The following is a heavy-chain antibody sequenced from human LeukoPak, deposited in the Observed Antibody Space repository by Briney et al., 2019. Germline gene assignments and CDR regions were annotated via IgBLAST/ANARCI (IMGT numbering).Heavy chain of an antibody. CDR2: MSGSGGST. V-gene: IGHV3-23*01. CDR3: AKRPTFSSTDIAAAAPFDY. Sequence: GGSLRLSCAASGFTFSSYAMSWVRQAPEKGLEWVSGMSGSGGSTYYADSVKGRFTMSRDKSKNTLYLQMNSLRAEDTAVYYCAKRPTFSSTDIAAAAPFDYWGQGTLVTVSS. D-gene: IGHD6-13*01. J-gene: IGHJ4*02. CDR1: GFTFSSYA.